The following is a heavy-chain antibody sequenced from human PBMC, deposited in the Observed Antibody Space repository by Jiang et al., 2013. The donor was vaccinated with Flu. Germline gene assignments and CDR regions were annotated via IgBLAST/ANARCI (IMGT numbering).Heavy chain of an antibody. D-gene: IGHD3-22*01. J-gene: IGHJ5*02. CDR3: ARGPRYYYDTSGQKWFDP. Sequence: GLVKPSGTLSLTCAVSGDSISSSNWWSWVRLPPGKGLEWIAEVYHSGSTNYNPSLKSRVTISIDKSKNQFSLKLSSVTAADTAVYYCARGPRYYYDTSGQKWFDPWGQGTLVTVSS. CDR1: GDSISSSNW. V-gene: IGHV4-4*02. CDR2: VYHSGST.